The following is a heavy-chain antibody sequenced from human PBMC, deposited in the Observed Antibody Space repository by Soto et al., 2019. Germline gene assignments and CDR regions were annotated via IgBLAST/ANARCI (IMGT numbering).Heavy chain of an antibody. Sequence: LXLSCAASGFTFSDYYMSWILQAPGKGLEWVSYISSSGSTIYYADSVKGRFTISRDNAKNSLYLQMNSLRAEDTAVYYCASDFWSGFSGGPWGQGTLVTVSS. CDR1: GFTFSDYY. D-gene: IGHD3-3*01. V-gene: IGHV3-11*01. CDR3: ASDFWSGFSGGP. CDR2: ISSSGSTI. J-gene: IGHJ5*02.